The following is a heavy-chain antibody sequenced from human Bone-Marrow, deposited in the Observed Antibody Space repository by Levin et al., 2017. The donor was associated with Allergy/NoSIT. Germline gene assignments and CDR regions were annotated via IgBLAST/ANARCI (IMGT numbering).Heavy chain of an antibody. D-gene: IGHD3-10*01. J-gene: IGHJ4*02. CDR3: AKVGGSGTYLRWSFDS. V-gene: IGHV3-30*18. Sequence: GGSLRLSCAASGFTFISYAMHWVRQAPGKGLEWVAVTSSDGSNTFYADSVKGRFTISRDNSNSTLYLQMNSLRVEDTALYYCAKVGGSGTYLRWSFDSWGQGTLVTVST. CDR2: TSSDGSNT. CDR1: GFTFISYA.